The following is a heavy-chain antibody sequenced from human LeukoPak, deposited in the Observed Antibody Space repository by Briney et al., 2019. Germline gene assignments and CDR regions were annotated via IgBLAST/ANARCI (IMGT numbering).Heavy chain of an antibody. CDR2: IRYDGSNK. J-gene: IGHJ4*02. CDR3: AKREAYGDYVRDFDY. CDR1: GFTFSSYG. D-gene: IGHD4-17*01. V-gene: IGHV3-30*02. Sequence: GGSLRLSCAASGFTFSSYGMHWVRQAPGKGLEWVAFIRYDGSNKYYADSVKGRFTISRDNSKNTLYLQMNSLRAEDTAVYYCAKREAYGDYVRDFDYWGQGTLVTVSS.